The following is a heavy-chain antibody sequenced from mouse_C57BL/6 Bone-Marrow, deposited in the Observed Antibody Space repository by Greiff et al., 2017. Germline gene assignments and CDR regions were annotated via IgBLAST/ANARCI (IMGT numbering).Heavy chain of an antibody. Sequence: VQLQESGTVLARPGASVKLSCKASGYTFTSYGISWVKQRTGQGLEWIGEIYPRSGNTYYNEKFKGKATLTADKSSSTAYMELRSLTSEDSAVYFCARRNLGAWFAYWGQGTLVTVSA. D-gene: IGHD4-1*01. CDR2: IYPRSGNT. J-gene: IGHJ3*01. V-gene: IGHV1-81*01. CDR3: ARRNLGAWFAY. CDR1: GYTFTSYG.